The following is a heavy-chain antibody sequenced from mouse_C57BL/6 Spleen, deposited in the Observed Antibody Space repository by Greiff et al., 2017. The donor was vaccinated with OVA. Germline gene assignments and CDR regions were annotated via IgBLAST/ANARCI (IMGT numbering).Heavy chain of an antibody. D-gene: IGHD1-1*01. CDR3: ARSDYYGSREYFDD. Sequence: QVQLQQPGAELVRPGSSVKLSCKASGYTFTSYWMHWVKQRPIQGLEWIGNIDPSDSETHYNQKFKDKATLTVDKSSSTAYMQLSSLTSEDSAVYYCARSDYYGSREYFDDWGQGTTLTVSS. CDR2: IDPSDSET. V-gene: IGHV1-52*01. CDR1: GYTFTSYW. J-gene: IGHJ2*01.